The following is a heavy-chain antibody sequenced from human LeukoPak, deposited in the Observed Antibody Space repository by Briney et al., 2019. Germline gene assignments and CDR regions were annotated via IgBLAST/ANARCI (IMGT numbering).Heavy chain of an antibody. CDR2: INGDGSAT. CDR1: GVTFSSYW. CDR3: TRGLTVHYGFFDL. D-gene: IGHD4-11*01. V-gene: IGHV3-74*01. Sequence: GGSLRLSCAASGVTFSSYWMHWVRQAPGKGLVWVSRINGDGSATTYADSVKGRFPSSSDNAKKTLYLQMNSLRAEDTAVYYCTRGLTVHYGFFDLWGRGTLVTVSS. J-gene: IGHJ2*01.